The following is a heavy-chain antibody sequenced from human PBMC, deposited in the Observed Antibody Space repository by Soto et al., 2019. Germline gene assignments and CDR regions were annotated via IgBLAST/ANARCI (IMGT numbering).Heavy chain of an antibody. Sequence: SETLSLTCTVSGGSISSYYWSWIRQPPGKGLEWIGYIYYSGSTNYNPSLKSRVTISVDTSKNQFSLKLSSVTAADTAVYYCARLGVVAANNFDYWGQGTLVTVSS. D-gene: IGHD2-15*01. CDR1: GGSISSYY. CDR3: ARLGVVAANNFDY. J-gene: IGHJ4*02. CDR2: IYYSGST. V-gene: IGHV4-59*01.